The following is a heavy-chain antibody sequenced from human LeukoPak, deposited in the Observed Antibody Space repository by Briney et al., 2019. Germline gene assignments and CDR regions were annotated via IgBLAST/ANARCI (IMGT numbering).Heavy chain of an antibody. J-gene: IGHJ3*01. CDR3: ASWSGTHAFDL. CDR2: INTNTGNP. Sequence: ASVKVSCKASGYSFSSYGMNWVRQAPGQGLEWMGWINTNTGNPTYAQAFTGRFVFSLDTSVSTAYLQLSSLKAEDTAVYYCASWSGTHAFDLWGQGTMVIVSS. CDR1: GYSFSSYG. V-gene: IGHV7-4-1*02. D-gene: IGHD3-3*01.